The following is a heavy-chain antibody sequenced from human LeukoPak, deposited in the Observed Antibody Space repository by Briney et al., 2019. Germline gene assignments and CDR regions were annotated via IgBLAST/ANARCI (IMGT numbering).Heavy chain of an antibody. CDR3: ARSIGSSGYYYGSDNWFDP. J-gene: IGHJ5*02. Sequence: PGGSLRLSCAASGFTFSSYAMHWVRQAPGKGLEWVAVISYDGSNKYYADSVKGRFTISRGNSKNTLYLQMNSLRAEDTAVYYCARSIGSSGYYYGSDNWFDPWGQGTLVTVSS. CDR2: ISYDGSNK. CDR1: GFTFSSYA. V-gene: IGHV3-30-3*01. D-gene: IGHD3-22*01.